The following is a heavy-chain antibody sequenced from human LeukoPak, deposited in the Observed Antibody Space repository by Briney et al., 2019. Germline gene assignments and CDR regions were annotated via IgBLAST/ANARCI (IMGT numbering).Heavy chain of an antibody. V-gene: IGHV3-23*01. CDR1: GFTFSNYA. Sequence: GGSLRLSCAASGFTFSNYAINWVRQAPGKGLEWVSAISGSGGSTFYADSVKGRFTISRDNSRNTLYLQMNSLRAEDTAVYYCAKDRADCSNTSCYAFFDYWGQGTLVTVSP. J-gene: IGHJ4*02. CDR3: AKDRADCSNTSCYAFFDY. CDR2: ISGSGGST. D-gene: IGHD2-2*01.